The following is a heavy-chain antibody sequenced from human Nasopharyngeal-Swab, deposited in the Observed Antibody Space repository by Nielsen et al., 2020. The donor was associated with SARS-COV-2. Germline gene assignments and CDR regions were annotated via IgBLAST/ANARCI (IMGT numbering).Heavy chain of an antibody. CDR3: ARSLRGSSLHY. D-gene: IGHD6-6*01. J-gene: IGHJ4*02. Sequence: GASLKISCAASGFTFSSYSMNWVRQAPGKGLEWVSSISSSSSYIYYADSVKGRFTISRDNAKNSLYLQMNSLRAEDTAVYYCARSLRGSSLHYWGQGTLVTVSS. V-gene: IGHV3-21*01. CDR2: ISSSSSYI. CDR1: GFTFSSYS.